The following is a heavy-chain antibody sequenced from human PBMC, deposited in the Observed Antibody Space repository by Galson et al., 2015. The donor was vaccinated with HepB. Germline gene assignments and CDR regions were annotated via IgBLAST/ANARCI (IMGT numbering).Heavy chain of an antibody. CDR1: GGSFSGYY. Sequence: TLSLTCAVYGGSFSGYYWSWIRQPPGKGLEWIGEINHSGSTNYNPSLKSRVTISVDTSKNQFSLKLSSVTAADTAVYYCARVGTQQLVRVGVDYWGQGTLVTVSS. CDR3: ARVGTQQLVRVGVDY. CDR2: INHSGST. J-gene: IGHJ4*02. D-gene: IGHD6-13*01. V-gene: IGHV4-34*01.